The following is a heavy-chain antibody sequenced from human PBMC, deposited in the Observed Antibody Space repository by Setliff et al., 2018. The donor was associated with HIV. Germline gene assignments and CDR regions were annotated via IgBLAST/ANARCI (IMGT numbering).Heavy chain of an antibody. J-gene: IGHJ6*02. CDR2: VSHSGST. CDR3: ARDVDHMMDV. Sequence: PSEPLSLTCVVSGVSISNSLWWTWVRQPPGKGLEWIGEVSHSGSTNYNPSLKSRVAISVDKSKNQFSLELNSVTAADTAVYYCARDVDHMMDVWGQGTTVTVSS. CDR1: GVSISNSLW. V-gene: IGHV4-4*02.